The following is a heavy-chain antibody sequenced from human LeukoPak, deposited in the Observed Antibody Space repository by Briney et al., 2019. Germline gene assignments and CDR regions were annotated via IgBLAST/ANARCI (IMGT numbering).Heavy chain of an antibody. D-gene: IGHD3-22*01. CDR3: ARDRYYYDSSGYYAWFDP. V-gene: IGHV4-39*07. CDR1: GASISSGSNY. J-gene: IGHJ5*02. CDR2: IHTSGST. Sequence: PSETLSLTCSVSGASISSGSNYWGWIRQPPGKTLEWIGSIHTSGSTNYNPSLKSRVTMSEDTSKNQFSLKLSSVSAADTAVYYCARDRYYYDSSGYYAWFDPWGQGTLVTVSS.